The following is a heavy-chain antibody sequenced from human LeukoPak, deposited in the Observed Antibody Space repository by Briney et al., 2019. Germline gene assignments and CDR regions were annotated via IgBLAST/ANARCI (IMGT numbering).Heavy chain of an antibody. CDR1: GFTVSSNY. V-gene: IGHV3-53*01. CDR3: ASSYQPGRQGGQYYFDY. CDR2: IYSGGST. J-gene: IGHJ4*02. D-gene: IGHD2-2*01. Sequence: GGSLRLSCAASGFTVSSNYMSWVRQAPGKGLEWVSVIYSGGSTYYADSVKGRFTISRDNAKNSLYLQMNSLRAEDTAVYYCASSYQPGRQGGQYYFDYWGQGTLVTVSS.